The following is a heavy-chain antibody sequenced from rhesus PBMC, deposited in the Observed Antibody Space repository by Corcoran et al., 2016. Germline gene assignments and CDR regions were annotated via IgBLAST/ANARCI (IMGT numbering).Heavy chain of an antibody. V-gene: IGHV2S1*01. CDR1: GFSLRTSGMG. CDR3: ARIITRMSTVTIDY. D-gene: IGHD3-9*01. CDR2: IYWDDDQ. J-gene: IGHJ4*01. Sequence: QVTLKESGPALVNPTQTLTLTCPFSGFSLRTSGMGVGWIRQPPGPALEWLASIYWDDDQYYSTALKSRLTISKDTSKKQVVLTRTNMDPVDTATDYCARIITRMSTVTIDYWGQGVLVTVSS.